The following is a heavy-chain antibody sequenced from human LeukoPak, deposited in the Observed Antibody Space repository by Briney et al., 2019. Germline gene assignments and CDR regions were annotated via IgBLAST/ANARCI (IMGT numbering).Heavy chain of an antibody. V-gene: IGHV1-24*01. CDR3: ATGSRLTGVEVAFDY. J-gene: IGHJ4*02. CDR1: GNTLTELT. CDR2: FDPEDGET. Sequence: GLVKVSWKVSGNTLTELTMHLVRQAPGKGLGWMGGFDPEDGETIYAQKFQGRVSMTEDTSTDTAYMELSSLRSEDTAVYYCATGSRLTGVEVAFDYWGQGTLVTVSS. D-gene: IGHD6-19*01.